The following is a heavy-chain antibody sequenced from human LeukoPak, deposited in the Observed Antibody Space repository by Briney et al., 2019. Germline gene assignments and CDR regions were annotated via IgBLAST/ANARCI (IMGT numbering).Heavy chain of an antibody. CDR1: GGSLSSYY. D-gene: IGHD6-19*01. J-gene: IGHJ6*03. CDR2: IYYSGST. CDR3: ARRPRYSSGWYSVDYYYYMDV. Sequence: SETLSLTCTVSGGSLSSYYWSWIRQPPGKGLEWIGYIYYSGSTNYNPSLKSRVTISVDTSKNQFSLKLSSVTAADMAVYYCARRPRYSSGWYSVDYYYYMDVWGKGTTVTVSS. V-gene: IGHV4-59*08.